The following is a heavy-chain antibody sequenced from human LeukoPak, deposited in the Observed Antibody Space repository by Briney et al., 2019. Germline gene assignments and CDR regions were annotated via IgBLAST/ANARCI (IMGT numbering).Heavy chain of an antibody. Sequence: ASVKVSCKASGYTFTRYAMHWVRQAPGQRLEWMGWINAGNGNTNYAQKLQGRVTMTTDTSTSTAYMELRSLRSDDTAVYYCATRGDYWGQVTLVTVSS. V-gene: IGHV1-3*01. CDR2: INAGNGNT. CDR1: GYTFTRYA. J-gene: IGHJ4*02. CDR3: ATRGDY.